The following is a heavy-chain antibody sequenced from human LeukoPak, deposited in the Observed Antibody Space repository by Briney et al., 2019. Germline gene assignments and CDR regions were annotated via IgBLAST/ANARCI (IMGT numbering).Heavy chain of an antibody. J-gene: IGHJ5*02. D-gene: IGHD3-10*01. Sequence: ASVKVSCKASGYTFTSYGISRVRQAPGQGLEWMGWISAYNGNTNYAQKLQGRVTMTTDTTTSTDYMELRSLRSDDTAVYYCARACAIWSGEYHETWFDPWGQGTLVTVSS. V-gene: IGHV1-18*01. CDR3: ARACAIWSGEYHETWFDP. CDR2: ISAYNGNT. CDR1: GYTFTSYG.